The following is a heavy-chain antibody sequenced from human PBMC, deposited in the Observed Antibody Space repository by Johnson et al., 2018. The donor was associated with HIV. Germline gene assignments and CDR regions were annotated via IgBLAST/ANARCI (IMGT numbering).Heavy chain of an antibody. CDR1: GFTFSSYG. CDR2: IWYDGSNK. Sequence: QVKLVESGGGVVRPGRSLRLSCAASGFTFSSYGIHWVRQASGKGLEWVAIIWYDGSNKYYADSLKGRFTISRDNSKNTLYLQMNSLRGGDTAVYYCGVKLGLNDAFDIWGQGTMVTVSS. D-gene: IGHD3-16*01. J-gene: IGHJ3*02. V-gene: IGHV3-33*01. CDR3: GVKLGLNDAFDI.